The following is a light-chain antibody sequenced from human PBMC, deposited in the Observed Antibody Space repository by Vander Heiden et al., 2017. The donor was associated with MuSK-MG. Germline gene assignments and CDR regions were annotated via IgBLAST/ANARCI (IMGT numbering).Light chain of an antibody. J-gene: IGLJ2*01. CDR2: QNR. Sequence: YELTQPPSVSVSPGQTASITCSGDKLGDKYASWYQQKPGQSPVLIIYQNRKRPSGIPERFSGSSSGNTATLTISGTQAMDEADYYCQAWDSSTNLVFGGGTKLTVL. V-gene: IGLV3-1*01. CDR3: QAWDSSTNLV. CDR1: KLGDKY.